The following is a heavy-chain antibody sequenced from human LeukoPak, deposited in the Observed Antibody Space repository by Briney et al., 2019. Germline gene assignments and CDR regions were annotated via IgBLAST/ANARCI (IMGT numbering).Heavy chain of an antibody. V-gene: IGHV1-69*05. J-gene: IGHJ6*03. CDR3: ARVDRSHYYLDV. CDR1: GGTFIIYS. CDR2: IIPLFNTA. Sequence: SVTVSFKASGGTFIIYSITWGRQAPGQGVEGMGGIIPLFNTANYAQQFQGRVTITTDESTSTAYMELSSLRLEDTAMYYCARVDRSHYYLDVWGKGTTVTASS.